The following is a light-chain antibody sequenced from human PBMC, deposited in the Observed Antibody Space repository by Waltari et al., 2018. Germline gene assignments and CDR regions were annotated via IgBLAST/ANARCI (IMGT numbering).Light chain of an antibody. CDR3: QHYVRLPVT. Sequence: EIVLTQYPGTLSLSPGEGATLSCRASQSVGWSLAWYQQKPGQAPRLVISGASSRATGIPDRFSGSGSGTDFSLTISRLEPEDLAVYYCQHYVRLPVTFGQGTKVEI. CDR1: QSVGWS. J-gene: IGKJ1*01. V-gene: IGKV3-20*01. CDR2: GAS.